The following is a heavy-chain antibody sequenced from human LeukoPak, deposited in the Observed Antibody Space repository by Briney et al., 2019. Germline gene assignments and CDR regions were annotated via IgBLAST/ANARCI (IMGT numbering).Heavy chain of an antibody. CDR3: ARDSVWERFYYGMDV. V-gene: IGHV3-48*01. CDR1: RFTFRDYG. Sequence: GGSLRLSRAASRFTFRDYGINWVRQAPAKGLEWVSYTSKTGGTKCYAASVRGQFTISRDNAKNSLFLQMDSLRAEDTGVYYWARDSVWERFYYGMDVWSQGTTVSVSS. CDR2: TSKTGGTK. D-gene: IGHD1-1*01. J-gene: IGHJ6*02.